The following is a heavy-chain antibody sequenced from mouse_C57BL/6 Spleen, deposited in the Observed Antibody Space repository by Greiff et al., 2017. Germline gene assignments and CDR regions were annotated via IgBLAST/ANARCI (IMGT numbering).Heavy chain of an antibody. Sequence: QVQLQQSGAELVKPGASVKLSCKASGYTFTEYTINWVKQRSGKGLEWIGWFYPGSGSIKYNEKFKEKATLTADKSSSTVYMELSRLTSEDSAVYFCARHEDGHSNPYYYAMDYWGQGTSVTVSS. V-gene: IGHV1-62-2*01. CDR2: FYPGSGSI. J-gene: IGHJ4*01. D-gene: IGHD2-5*01. CDR3: ARHEDGHSNPYYYAMDY. CDR1: GYTFTEYT.